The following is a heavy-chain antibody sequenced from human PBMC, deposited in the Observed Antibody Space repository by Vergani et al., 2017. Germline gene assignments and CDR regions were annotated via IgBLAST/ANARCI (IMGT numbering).Heavy chain of an antibody. CDR3: ARQALGRRKTYNWFDP. J-gene: IGHJ5*02. CDR2: IYPGDSYT. V-gene: IGHV5-51*01. Sequence: EVQLVQSGAEVKTPGESLEISCKGSGYSFTSYWIGWVRQMPGKGLEWMGFIYPGDSYTRYRPSFQGQVTISADKSISTAYLQWSSLKASDTAMYYCARQALGRRKTYNWFDPWGQGTLVTVSS. CDR1: GYSFTSYW.